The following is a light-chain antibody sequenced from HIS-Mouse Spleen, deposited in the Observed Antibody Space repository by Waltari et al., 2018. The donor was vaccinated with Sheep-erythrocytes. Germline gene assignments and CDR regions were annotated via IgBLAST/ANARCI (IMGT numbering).Light chain of an antibody. J-gene: IGLJ3*02. CDR3: QVWDSSTAWV. V-gene: IGLV3-9*01. Sequence: SYELTQPLSVSVALGQTARITCGGNNIGSKNVHWYQQKPGQAPVLVTYRDSNRPSGIAERFSGSNSGNTATLTISRAQAGDEADYYCQVWDSSTAWVFGGGTKLTVL. CDR2: RDS. CDR1: NIGSKN.